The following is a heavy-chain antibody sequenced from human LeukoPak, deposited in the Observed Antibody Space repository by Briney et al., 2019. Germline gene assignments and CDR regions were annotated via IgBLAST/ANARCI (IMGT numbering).Heavy chain of an antibody. J-gene: IGHJ3*02. D-gene: IGHD5-24*01. V-gene: IGHV4-59*08. CDR3: ARHVTISGPYDASDI. Sequence: SETLSLTCTVSGDSISSYYWSWIRQPPGKGLEWIGYIYYSGGTDYNPSLKSRVTISVDTSENQFSLKLRSVTAADTAVYYCARHVTISGPYDASDIWGQGTVVTVSP. CDR2: IYYSGGT. CDR1: GDSISSYY.